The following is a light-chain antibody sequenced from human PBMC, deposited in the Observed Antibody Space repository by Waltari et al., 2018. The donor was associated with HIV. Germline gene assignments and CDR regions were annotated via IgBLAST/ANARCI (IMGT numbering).Light chain of an antibody. Sequence: EIVLTQSPATLSLSPGERATLSCRASQSVFTYLAWYQQKPGQAPRLLLYDASNRATCIPARFSASGSGTDFTLTSSSLEPEDFAVYFCQQRTKWPTFGGGTKVEIK. CDR2: DAS. CDR3: QQRTKWPT. CDR1: QSVFTY. V-gene: IGKV3-11*01. J-gene: IGKJ4*01.